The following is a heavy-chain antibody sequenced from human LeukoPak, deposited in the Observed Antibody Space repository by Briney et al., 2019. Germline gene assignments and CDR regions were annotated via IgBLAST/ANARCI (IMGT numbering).Heavy chain of an antibody. D-gene: IGHD6-19*01. CDR1: GYTFTSYD. Sequence: ASVKVSCKAAGYTFTSYDINCGRHATGQRVEWRGWMNPNSGNTGYAQKFQGRVTMTRNTSISTAYMELSSLRSEDTAVYYCARVNSGWQYYYYYYYMDVWGKGTTVTVSS. CDR2: MNPNSGNT. CDR3: ARVNSGWQYYYYYYYMDV. V-gene: IGHV1-8*01. J-gene: IGHJ6*03.